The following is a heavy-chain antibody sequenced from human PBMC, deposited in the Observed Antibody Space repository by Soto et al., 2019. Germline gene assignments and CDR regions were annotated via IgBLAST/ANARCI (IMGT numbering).Heavy chain of an antibody. J-gene: IGHJ4*02. D-gene: IGHD5-18*01. CDR3: AREGGAWIQLWLFAY. CDR2: IIPIFGTA. CDR1: GGTFSSYA. Sequence: SVKVSCKASGGTFSSYAISWVRQAPGQGLEWMGGIIPIFGTANYAQKFQGRVTITADESTSTAYMELSSLRSEDTAVYYCAREGGAWIQLWLFAYWGQGTLVTVSS. V-gene: IGHV1-69*13.